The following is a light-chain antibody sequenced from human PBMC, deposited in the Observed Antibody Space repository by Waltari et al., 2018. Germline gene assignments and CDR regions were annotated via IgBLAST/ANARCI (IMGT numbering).Light chain of an antibody. J-gene: IGKJ1*01. V-gene: IGKV3-15*01. CDR3: QQYNDWPPWT. CDR2: GAS. CDR1: QSVTSN. Sequence: EIVMTPSPASLSLSPGERATVSCRASQSVTSNLAWYQQKPGQAPRLLIYGASTRAAGIPVRFSGSGSGTEFTLTVSGLQSEDFAIYYCQQYNDWPPWTFGQGTKVEIK.